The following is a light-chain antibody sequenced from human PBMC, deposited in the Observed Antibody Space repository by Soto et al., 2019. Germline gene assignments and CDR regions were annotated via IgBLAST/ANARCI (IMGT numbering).Light chain of an antibody. CDR2: DVS. Sequence: QSALTQPASVSGSPGQSITISCTGTSSDVGGYNYVSWYQQHPGKAHKLVIFDVSDRPSGVSNRFSGSKSGNTASLTISGLQAEDEADYYCSSYTSSSTRVFGTGTKVTVL. V-gene: IGLV2-14*01. J-gene: IGLJ1*01. CDR3: SSYTSSSTRV. CDR1: SSDVGGYNY.